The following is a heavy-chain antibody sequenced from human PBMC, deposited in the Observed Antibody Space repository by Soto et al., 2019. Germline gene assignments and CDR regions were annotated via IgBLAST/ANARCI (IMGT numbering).Heavy chain of an antibody. V-gene: IGHV4-61*01. CDR2: IYYSGST. Sequence: SETLSLTCTVSGGSVSSDSYYWSWIRQPPGKGLEWIGYIYYSGSTNYNPSLKSRVTISVDTSKNQFSLKLSSVTAADTAVYYCASSYYDFWSGYYQNYGMDVWGQGTTVTVSS. D-gene: IGHD3-3*01. CDR1: GGSVSSDSYY. J-gene: IGHJ6*02. CDR3: ASSYYDFWSGYYQNYGMDV.